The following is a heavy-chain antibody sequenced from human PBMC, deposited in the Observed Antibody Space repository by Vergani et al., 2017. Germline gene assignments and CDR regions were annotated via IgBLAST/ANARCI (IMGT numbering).Heavy chain of an antibody. J-gene: IGHJ4*02. Sequence: EVQLVESGGGLVQPGRSLRLSCAASGFTFSSYSMNWVRQAPGKGLEWVSYISSSSSTIYYADSVKGRFTISRDNAKNSLYLQMNSLRAEDTAVYYCARMRLGGLDYWGQGTLVTVSS. V-gene: IGHV3-48*01. CDR1: GFTFSSYS. CDR3: ARMRLGGLDY. CDR2: ISSSSSTI. D-gene: IGHD3-16*01.